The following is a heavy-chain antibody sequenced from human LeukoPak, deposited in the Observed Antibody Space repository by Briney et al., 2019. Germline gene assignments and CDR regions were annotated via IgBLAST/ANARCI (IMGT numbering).Heavy chain of an antibody. CDR1: GYTFTSYY. J-gene: IGHJ3*02. V-gene: IGHV1-46*01. D-gene: IGHD5-18*01. Sequence: ASVKVSCKASGYTFTSYYMHWVRQAPGQGLEWMGIINPSGGSTSYAQKFQGRVTMTRDTSTSTVYMELSSLGSEDTAVYYCAREGGGYSYGLSAFDIWGQGTMVTVSS. CDR3: AREGGGYSYGLSAFDI. CDR2: INPSGGST.